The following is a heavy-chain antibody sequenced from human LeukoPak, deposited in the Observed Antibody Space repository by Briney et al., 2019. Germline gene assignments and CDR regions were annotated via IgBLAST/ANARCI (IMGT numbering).Heavy chain of an antibody. D-gene: IGHD1-26*01. V-gene: IGHV3-30-3*01. CDR1: GFTFSSYA. CDR3: ARGPHSPTYRWGLLPDY. Sequence: QTGGSLRLSCAASGFTFSSYAMHWVRQAPGKGLEWVAVISYDGSNKYYADSVKGRFTISRDNSKNTLYLQMNSLRAEDTAVYYCARGPHSPTYRWGLLPDYWGQGTLVTVSS. CDR2: ISYDGSNK. J-gene: IGHJ4*02.